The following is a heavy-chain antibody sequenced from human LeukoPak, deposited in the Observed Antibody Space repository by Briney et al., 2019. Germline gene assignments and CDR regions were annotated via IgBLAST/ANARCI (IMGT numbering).Heavy chain of an antibody. CDR1: GYTFTGYY. CDR3: ARVLITFGGVIVPAFDY. CDR2: INPNSGGT. Sequence: ASVKVSFKASGYTFTGYYMHWVRQAPGQGLEWMGWINPNSGGTNYAQKFQGRVTMTRDTSISTAYMELSRLRSDDTAVYYCARVLITFGGVIVPAFDYWGQGTLVTVSS. D-gene: IGHD3-16*02. V-gene: IGHV1-2*02. J-gene: IGHJ4*02.